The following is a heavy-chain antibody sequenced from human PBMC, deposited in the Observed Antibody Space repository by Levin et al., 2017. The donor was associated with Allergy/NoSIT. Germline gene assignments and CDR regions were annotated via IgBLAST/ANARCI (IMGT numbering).Heavy chain of an antibody. CDR3: ARDPKSSSWTNLNYGMDV. J-gene: IGHJ6*02. V-gene: IGHV1-18*01. Sequence: PGGSLRLSCKASGYTFTSYGISWVRQAPGQGLEWMGWISAYNGNTNYAQKLQGRVTMTTDTSTSTAYMELRSLRSDDTAVYYCARDPKSSSWTNLNYGMDVWGQGTTVTVSS. CDR1: GYTFTSYG. CDR2: ISAYNGNT. D-gene: IGHD6-13*01.